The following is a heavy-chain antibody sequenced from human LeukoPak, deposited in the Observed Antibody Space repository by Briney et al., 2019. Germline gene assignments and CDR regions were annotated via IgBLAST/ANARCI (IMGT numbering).Heavy chain of an antibody. V-gene: IGHV1-46*01. CDR3: SRSSGYYPSLFYMHV. CDR1: GYTFTSYY. D-gene: IGHD3-22*01. Sequence: EASVKVSCKALGYTFTSYYMHWVRQAPGQGLEWWGIINPSGDPTTYAQKFQGRVTLTSDMSTGPVYMERGSLSSGAPAGYYFSRSSGYYPSLFYMHVWGKGTTVTVSS. J-gene: IGHJ6*03. CDR2: INPSGDPT.